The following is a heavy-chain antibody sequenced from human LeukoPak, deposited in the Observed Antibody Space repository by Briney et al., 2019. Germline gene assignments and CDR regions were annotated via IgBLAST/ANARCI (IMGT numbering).Heavy chain of an antibody. V-gene: IGHV3-21*01. Sequence: PGGSLRLSCTASGFTFSSYAMSWVRQAPGKGLEWVSSIRSSSTYIYYADSVKGRFTISRDNAKNSLYLQMNSLRAEDTAVYYCARDYGDRCFDYWGQGTLVTVSS. CDR1: GFTFSSYA. D-gene: IGHD4-17*01. CDR3: ARDYGDRCFDY. J-gene: IGHJ4*02. CDR2: IRSSSTYI.